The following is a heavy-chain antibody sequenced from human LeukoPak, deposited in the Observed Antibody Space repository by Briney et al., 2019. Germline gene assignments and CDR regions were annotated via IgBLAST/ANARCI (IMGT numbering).Heavy chain of an antibody. V-gene: IGHV3-33*06. Sequence: GRSLRLSCAASGFTFSSYGMHWVRQAPGKGLEWVAVIWYDGSNKYYADSVKGRFTISRDNSKNTLYLQMNSLRAEDTAVYYCAKGLTVTGTTTRFDYWGQGTLVTVSS. D-gene: IGHD1-7*01. CDR1: GFTFSSYG. J-gene: IGHJ4*02. CDR2: IWYDGSNK. CDR3: AKGLTVTGTTTRFDY.